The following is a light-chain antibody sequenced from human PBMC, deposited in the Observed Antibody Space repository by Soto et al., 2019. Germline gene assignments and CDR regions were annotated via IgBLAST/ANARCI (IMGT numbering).Light chain of an antibody. J-gene: IGKJ1*01. CDR3: QQYNSYWP. V-gene: IGKV1-5*01. Sequence: DIQMTQSPSTLSASVGDRVTITCRASQSISSWLAWYQQKPGKAPKLLIYEASSLERGVPSRFSGSGSGTEFTLTISSLQPDDFATYYCQQYNSYWPFGQGTKVDIK. CDR1: QSISSW. CDR2: EAS.